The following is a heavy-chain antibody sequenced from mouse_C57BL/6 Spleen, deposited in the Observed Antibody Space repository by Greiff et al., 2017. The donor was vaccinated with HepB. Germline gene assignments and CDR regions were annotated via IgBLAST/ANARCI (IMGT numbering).Heavy chain of an antibody. CDR2: IYPGDGDT. CDR1: GYAFSSSW. D-gene: IGHD2-4*01. J-gene: IGHJ3*01. CDR3: ARSAYDYDGGLAY. V-gene: IGHV1-82*01. Sequence: VKLQESGPELVKPGASVKISCKASGYAFSSSWMNWVKQRPGKGLEWIGRIYPGDGDTNYNGKFKGKATLTADKSSSTAYMQLSSLTSEDSAVYFCARSAYDYDGGLAYWGQGTLVTVSA.